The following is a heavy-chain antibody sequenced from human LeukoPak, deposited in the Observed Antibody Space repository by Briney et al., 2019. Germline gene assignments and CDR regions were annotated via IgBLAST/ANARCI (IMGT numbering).Heavy chain of an antibody. CDR2: MNPNSGNT. D-gene: IGHD3-3*01. CDR3: ARVSPRRSLEWRADFDY. J-gene: IGHJ4*02. V-gene: IGHV1-8*01. Sequence: ASVEVSCKASGYTFTSYDINWVRQATGQGLEWMGWMNPNSGNTGYAQKFQGRVTMTRNTSISTAYMELSSLRSEDTAVYYCARVSPRRSLEWRADFDYWGQGTLVTVSS. CDR1: GYTFTSYD.